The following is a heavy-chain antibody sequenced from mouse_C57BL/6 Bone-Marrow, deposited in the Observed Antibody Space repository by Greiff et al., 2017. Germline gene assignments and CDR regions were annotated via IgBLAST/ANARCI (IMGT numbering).Heavy chain of an antibody. CDR1: GFSLTSYG. V-gene: IGHV2-2*01. CDR2: IWSGGST. CDR3: ATDYYGSRENAMDY. D-gene: IGHD1-1*01. J-gene: IGHJ4*01. Sequence: QVQLQQSGPGLVQPSQSLSITCTVSGFSLTSYGVHWVRQSPGKGLEWLGVIWSGGSTDYNAAFISRLSISKDNSKSQVFFKMNSLQADDTAIYYCATDYYGSRENAMDYWGQGTSVTVSS.